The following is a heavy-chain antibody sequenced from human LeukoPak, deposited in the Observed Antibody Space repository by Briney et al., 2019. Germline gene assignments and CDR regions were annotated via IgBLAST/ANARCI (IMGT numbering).Heavy chain of an antibody. CDR1: GFTFSSYA. CDR3: AKGPLSRFDP. CDR2: ISGSGGST. J-gene: IGHJ5*02. Sequence: GGSLRLSCAVSGFTFSSYAMSWVRQAPGKGLEWVSDISGSGGSTYYADSVKGRFTISRDKSKNTLYLQMNSLRAEDTAVYYCAKGPLSRFDPWGQGTLVTVSS. V-gene: IGHV3-23*01. D-gene: IGHD2/OR15-2a*01.